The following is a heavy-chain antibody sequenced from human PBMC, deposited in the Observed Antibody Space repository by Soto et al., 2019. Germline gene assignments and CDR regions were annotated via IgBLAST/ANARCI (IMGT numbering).Heavy chain of an antibody. CDR2: ISGSGGST. J-gene: IGHJ3*02. CDR1: GFTFSSYA. D-gene: IGHD4-17*01. CDR3: AKVLSVTVVRVGAFDI. V-gene: IGHV3-23*01. Sequence: EVQLLESGGGLVQPGGSLRLSCAASGFTFSSYAMSWVRQAPGKGLEWVSAISGSGGSTYYADSVKGRFTISRDNSKNTWYLQMNSLRAKDTAVYYCAKVLSVTVVRVGAFDIWGQGTMVTVSS.